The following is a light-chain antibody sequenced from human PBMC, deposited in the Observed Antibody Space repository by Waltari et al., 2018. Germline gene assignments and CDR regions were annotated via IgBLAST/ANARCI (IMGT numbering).Light chain of an antibody. J-gene: IGKJ1*01. CDR3: QQYYSTPPT. Sequence: DIQMTQSPSSLSASVGDRVTITCLESQGISNPLAWYQQKPGKAPKLLLYAASRLESGVPSRISGSGSGTDYTLTISSLQPEDFATYYCQQYYSTPPTFGQGTKVEIK. CDR2: AAS. CDR1: QGISNP. V-gene: IGKV1-NL1*01.